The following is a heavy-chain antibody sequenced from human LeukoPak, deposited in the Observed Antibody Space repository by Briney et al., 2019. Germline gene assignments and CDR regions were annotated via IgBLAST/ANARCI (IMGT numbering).Heavy chain of an antibody. J-gene: IGHJ4*02. CDR2: IYYSGST. D-gene: IGHD2/OR15-2a*01. Sequence: PSETLSLTCTVSGGSISSYYWSWIRQPPGKGLEWIGYIYYSGSTNYNPSLKSRVTISVDTSKNQFSLKLSSVTAADTAVYYCASAHHVNYFDFWGQGALVTVST. V-gene: IGHV4-59*08. CDR1: GGSISSYY. CDR3: ASAHHVNYFDF.